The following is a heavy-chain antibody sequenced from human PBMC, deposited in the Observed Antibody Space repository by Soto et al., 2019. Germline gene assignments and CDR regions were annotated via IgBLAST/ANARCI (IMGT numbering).Heavy chain of an antibody. Sequence: QVQLVESGGGVVQPGRSLRLSCAASGFTFSSYAMHWVRQAPGKGLEWVAVISYDGSNKYYADSVKGRFTISSDNSKNTLYLQMNSLRAEDTAVYYCARATSGWYKDAFDIWGHGTMVTVSS. V-gene: IGHV3-30-3*01. CDR3: ARATSGWYKDAFDI. CDR2: ISYDGSNK. CDR1: GFTFSSYA. D-gene: IGHD6-19*01. J-gene: IGHJ3*02.